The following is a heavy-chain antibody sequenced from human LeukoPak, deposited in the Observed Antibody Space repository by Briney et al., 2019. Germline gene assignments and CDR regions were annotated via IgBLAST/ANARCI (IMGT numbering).Heavy chain of an antibody. CDR2: IYTGGST. V-gene: IGHV3-53*01. CDR3: ARAVVGGVIMHCDY. D-gene: IGHD3-10*01. J-gene: IGHJ4*03. CDR1: VLTVTSNY. Sequence: GGSLRLSCAASVLTVTSNYMSWVRQAPGEGLEWVSGIYTGGSTYNADSVKGRFTIARDNSKHTTYPQTHTLRAGDTGVYYSARAVVGGVIMHCDYWGPGALVTASS.